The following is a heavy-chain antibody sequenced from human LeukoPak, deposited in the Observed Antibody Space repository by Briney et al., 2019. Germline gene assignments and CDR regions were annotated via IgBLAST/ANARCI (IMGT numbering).Heavy chain of an antibody. J-gene: IGHJ3*02. CDR3: ASLRSYSDAFDI. CDR1: GYSFTSYW. Sequence: GESLKISCKGSGYSFTSYWIAWVRQMPGEGLEWMGIIYPGGSDTRYSPSFQGQATISADKSISTAFLQWSSLKASDSAMYYCASLRSYSDAFDIWGQGTMVTVSS. V-gene: IGHV5-51*01. D-gene: IGHD2-21*01. CDR2: IYPGGSDT.